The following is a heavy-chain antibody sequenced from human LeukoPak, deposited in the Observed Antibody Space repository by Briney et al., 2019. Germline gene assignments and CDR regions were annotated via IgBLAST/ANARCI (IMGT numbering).Heavy chain of an antibody. D-gene: IGHD1-14*01. J-gene: IGHJ5*02. CDR2: IYPGDSDT. CDR3: ARDRWFDP. Sequence: GESLKISCKGSGYSFTNYWIGWVRQMPGKGLEWMGIIYPGDSDTRYSPSFQGQVTISVDRSISTAYLQWNSLKASDTAMYYCARDRWFDPWGQGTLVTVSS. CDR1: GYSFTNYW. V-gene: IGHV5-51*01.